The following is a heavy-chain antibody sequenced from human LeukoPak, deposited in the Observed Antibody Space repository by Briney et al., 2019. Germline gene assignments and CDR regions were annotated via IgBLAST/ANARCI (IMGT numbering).Heavy chain of an antibody. CDR2: ISGSGGST. D-gene: IGHD3-16*01. V-gene: IGHV3-23*01. Sequence: GGSLRLSCAASGFTFSSYAMSWVRQAPGKGLEWVSAISGSGGSTYYADPVKGRFTISRDNSKNTLYLQMNSLRAEDTAVYYCAKDLGSVWGPDYWGQGTLVTVSS. J-gene: IGHJ4*02. CDR1: GFTFSSYA. CDR3: AKDLGSVWGPDY.